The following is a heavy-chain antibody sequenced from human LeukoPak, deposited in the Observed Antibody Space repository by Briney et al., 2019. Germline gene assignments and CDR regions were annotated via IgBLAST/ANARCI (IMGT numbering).Heavy chain of an antibody. CDR3: ARDPYDFWSGYFRPYYMDV. D-gene: IGHD3-3*01. V-gene: IGHV3-23*01. Sequence: GGSLRLSCAASGFTFSSYGMSWVRQAPGRGLEWVSAISGSGGSTYYADSVKGRFTISRDNSKNTLYLQMNSLRAEDTAVYYCARDPYDFWSGYFRPYYMDVWGKGTTVTVSS. J-gene: IGHJ6*03. CDR2: ISGSGGST. CDR1: GFTFSSYG.